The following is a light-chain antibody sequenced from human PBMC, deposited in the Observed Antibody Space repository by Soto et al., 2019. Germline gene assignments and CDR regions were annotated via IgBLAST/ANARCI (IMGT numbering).Light chain of an antibody. CDR1: QSVSSY. CDR2: DAS. Sequence: EIVLTQSPATLSLSPGERATLSCRASQSVSSYLAWYQQKPGQAPRLLIYDASNRASGIPARFSGSGSGTDFTLTISILEPKDFAVYYCQQRSNWPRLTFGGGTKVEIK. V-gene: IGKV3-11*01. J-gene: IGKJ4*01. CDR3: QQRSNWPRLT.